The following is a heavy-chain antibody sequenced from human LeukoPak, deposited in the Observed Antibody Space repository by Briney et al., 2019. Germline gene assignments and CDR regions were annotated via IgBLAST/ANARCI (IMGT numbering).Heavy chain of an antibody. J-gene: IGHJ4*02. Sequence: ASVKVSRKASVYTFTSYGISWVRQAPGQGLEWVGWISPYNGNTNYPPKLQSRLTMTTDTSTSTAYMELRSLRSDDTAVYYCARDRQCGYWGQGTLVTVSS. D-gene: IGHD2-21*01. CDR2: ISPYNGNT. CDR1: VYTFTSYG. V-gene: IGHV1-18*01. CDR3: ARDRQCGY.